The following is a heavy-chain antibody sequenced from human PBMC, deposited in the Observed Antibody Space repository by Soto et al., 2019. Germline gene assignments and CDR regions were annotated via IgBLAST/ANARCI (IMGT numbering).Heavy chain of an antibody. Sequence: SETLSLTCTVSGGSVSSGSYYWSWIRQPPGKGLEWIGYIYYSGSTNYNPSLKSRVTISVDTSKNQFSLKLSSVTAADTAVYYCARLIRNLYYYYGMDVWGQGTRVTVSS. CDR2: IYYSGST. J-gene: IGHJ6*02. CDR3: ARLIRNLYYYYGMDV. D-gene: IGHD3-22*01. V-gene: IGHV4-61*01. CDR1: GGSVSSGSYY.